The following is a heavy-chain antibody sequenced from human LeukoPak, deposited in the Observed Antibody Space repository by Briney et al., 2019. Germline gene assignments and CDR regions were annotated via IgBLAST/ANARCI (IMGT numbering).Heavy chain of an antibody. CDR2: INHSGST. D-gene: IGHD6-19*01. CDR1: GGSFSDYY. J-gene: IGHJ5*02. V-gene: IGHV4-34*01. Sequence: SETLSLTCAVYGGSFSDYYWTWIRQPPGKGLKWIGEINHSGSTNYNPSLKSRVTISVDTSKKQFFLRLSSVTAADTAVYYCAKGHRYSSGWYWSHWFDPWGQGTLVTVSS. CDR3: AKGHRYSSGWYWSHWFDP.